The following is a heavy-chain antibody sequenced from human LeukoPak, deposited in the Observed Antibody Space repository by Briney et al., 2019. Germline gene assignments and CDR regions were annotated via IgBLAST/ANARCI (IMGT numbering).Heavy chain of an antibody. Sequence: ASVKVSCKASGYTFTSYGISWVRQAPGQGLEWMGWISAYNGNTNYAQKLQGRVTMTTDTSTSTAYMELRSLRSDDTAVYYCARGITGTTWDYYYYMDVWGKGTTVTVPS. D-gene: IGHD1-7*01. CDR1: GYTFTSYG. V-gene: IGHV1-18*01. J-gene: IGHJ6*03. CDR2: ISAYNGNT. CDR3: ARGITGTTWDYYYYMDV.